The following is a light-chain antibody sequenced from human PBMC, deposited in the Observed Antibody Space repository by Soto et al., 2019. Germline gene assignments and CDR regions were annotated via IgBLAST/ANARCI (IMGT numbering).Light chain of an antibody. CDR3: QEGTYWPA. CDR1: QSVSGS. CDR2: DAS. Sequence: EIVLTQSPAIVSLSPGEKATLSCRASQSVSGSLGWYQQKPGQAPRLIIYDASVRATGIPARFSGSGSGTDFTLTISSLEPEDFAVYYCQEGTYWPAFGGGTKV. J-gene: IGKJ4*01. V-gene: IGKV3-11*01.